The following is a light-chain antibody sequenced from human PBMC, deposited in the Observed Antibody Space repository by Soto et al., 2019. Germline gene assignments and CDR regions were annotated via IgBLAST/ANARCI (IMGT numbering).Light chain of an antibody. V-gene: IGKV1-39*01. CDR1: QSSSKY. Sequence: DIQMTQSPSSLSASVGDRITMTCRASQSSSKYLTWYQQKPGRAPKLLIYAASTLQSGVPSRFSGSGSGTHFTFTISSLPHEDFATAYCQQGYSTLRTLGRGTKL. J-gene: IGKJ1*01. CDR2: AAS. CDR3: QQGYSTLRT.